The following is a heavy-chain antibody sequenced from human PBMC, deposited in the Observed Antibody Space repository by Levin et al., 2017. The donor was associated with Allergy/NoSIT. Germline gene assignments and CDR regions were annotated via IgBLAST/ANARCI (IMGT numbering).Heavy chain of an antibody. J-gene: IGHJ4*02. CDR1: GGSISSSTHY. CDR3: ARERDLIGARAPFDY. CDR2: IYYSGVT. V-gene: IGHV4-39*07. Sequence: PSETLSLTCTVSGGSISSSTHYWAWVRQAPGKGLEWIGSIYYSGVTYYSPSLKSRVTISVDRSQNQFSLNLRSVTAADTAVYFCARERDLIGARAPFDYWGQGTLVTVSS. D-gene: IGHD6-6*01.